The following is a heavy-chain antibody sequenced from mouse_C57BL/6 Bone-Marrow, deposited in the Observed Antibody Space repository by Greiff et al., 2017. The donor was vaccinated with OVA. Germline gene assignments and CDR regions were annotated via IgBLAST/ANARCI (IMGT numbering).Heavy chain of an antibody. J-gene: IGHJ3*01. Sequence: EVKLMESGGGLVQPGGSLKLSCAASGFTFSDYGMAWVRQAPRKGPEWVAFISNLAYSIYYADTVTGRFTISRENAKNTLYLEMSSLRSEDTAMYYCAGREGPAQAFAYWGQGTLVTVSA. CDR1: GFTFSDYG. CDR2: ISNLAYSI. CDR3: AGREGPAQAFAY. D-gene: IGHD3-2*02. V-gene: IGHV5-15*01.